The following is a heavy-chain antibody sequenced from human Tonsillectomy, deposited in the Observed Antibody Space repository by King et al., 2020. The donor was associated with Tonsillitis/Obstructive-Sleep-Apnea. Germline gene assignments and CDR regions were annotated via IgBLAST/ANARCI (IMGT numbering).Heavy chain of an antibody. Sequence: QVQLQESGGGVVQPGRSLRLSCAASGFTFSSYGMHWVRQAPGKGLEWVAVIWYDGSNKYYADSVKGRFTISRDNSKNTLYLQMNSLRAEDTAVYYCAASGVPRERLGYWGQGTLVTVSS. CDR1: GFTFSSYG. CDR3: AASGVPRERLGY. D-gene: IGHD1-26*01. CDR2: IWYDGSNK. J-gene: IGHJ4*02. V-gene: IGHV3-33*01.